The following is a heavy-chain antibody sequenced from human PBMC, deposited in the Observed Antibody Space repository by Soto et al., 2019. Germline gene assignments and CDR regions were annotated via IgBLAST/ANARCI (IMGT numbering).Heavy chain of an antibody. CDR2: IIPIFGTA. Sequence: SVKVSCKASGGTFSSYAISWVRQAPGQGLEWMGGIIPIFGTANYAQKFQGRVTITADESTSTAYMELSSLRSEDTAVYYCAAVAPYYYGSGSYSNYWGQGTLVTVSS. D-gene: IGHD3-10*01. V-gene: IGHV1-69*13. CDR3: AAVAPYYYGSGSYSNY. J-gene: IGHJ4*02. CDR1: GGTFSSYA.